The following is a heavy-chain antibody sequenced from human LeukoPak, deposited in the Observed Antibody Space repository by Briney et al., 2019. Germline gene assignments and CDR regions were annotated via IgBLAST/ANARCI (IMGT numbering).Heavy chain of an antibody. Sequence: PSETLSLTCAVYGGSFSGYYWSWIRQPPGKGLEWIGEINHSGSTNYNPSLKSRVTISVDTSKNQFSLKLSSVTAADTAVYYCARDPYYYDSSGYYYVRYYGMDVWGQGTTVTVSS. J-gene: IGHJ6*02. V-gene: IGHV4-34*01. CDR2: INHSGST. CDR3: ARDPYYYDSSGYYYVRYYGMDV. D-gene: IGHD3-22*01. CDR1: GGSFSGYY.